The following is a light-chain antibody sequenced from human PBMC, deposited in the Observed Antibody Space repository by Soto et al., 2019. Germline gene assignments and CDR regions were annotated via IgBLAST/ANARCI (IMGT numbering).Light chain of an antibody. J-gene: IGKJ1*01. V-gene: IGKV3-20*01. CDR1: QSVDSAF. Sequence: EIVLTQSPASLSLSLGERATLSCRASQSVDSAFFAWYQQTPGQPPRLLTHGASRRAAGIPDRFSGSGSGTDFSLTISRLEPEDFAVYYCQQYASSVTFGQGTKVEI. CDR3: QQYASSVT. CDR2: GAS.